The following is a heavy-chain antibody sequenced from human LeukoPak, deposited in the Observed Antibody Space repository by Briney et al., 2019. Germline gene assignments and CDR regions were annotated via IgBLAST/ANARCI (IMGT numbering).Heavy chain of an antibody. CDR2: IYYSGST. CDR3: ARHVEIGGYYDYVWGSYRYADFDY. J-gene: IGHJ4*02. V-gene: IGHV4-39*01. D-gene: IGHD3-16*02. CDR1: GGSIISSSYY. Sequence: TSAALSLPCSVSGGSIISSSYYWGWIRQPPGQGLEWIGSIYYSGSTYYNPSLKSRVTISVDTSKNQFSLKLSSVTAADTAVYYCARHVEIGGYYDYVWGSYRYADFDYWGQGTLVTVSS.